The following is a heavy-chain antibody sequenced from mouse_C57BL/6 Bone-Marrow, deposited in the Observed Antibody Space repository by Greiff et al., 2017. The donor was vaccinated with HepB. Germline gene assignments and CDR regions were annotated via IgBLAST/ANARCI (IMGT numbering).Heavy chain of an antibody. V-gene: IGHV1-50*01. CDR2: IDPSDSYT. Sequence: QVQLQQPGAELVKPGASVKLSCKASGYTFTSYWMQWVKQRPGQGLEWIGEIDPSDSYTNYNQKFQGKATLTVDTSSSTAYMQLSSLTSEDSAVYYCARRADYWGQGTLVTVSA. CDR3: ARRADY. J-gene: IGHJ3*01. CDR1: GYTFTSYW.